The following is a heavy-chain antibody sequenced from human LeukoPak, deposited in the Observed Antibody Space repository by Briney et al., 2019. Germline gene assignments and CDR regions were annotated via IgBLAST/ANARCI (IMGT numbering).Heavy chain of an antibody. CDR1: GGSVSSYY. CDR2: IYYSGST. D-gene: IGHD3-22*01. CDR3: ARAMGGGATYYYDSSAYGNDVFDI. Sequence: PSETLSLTCTVSGGSVSSYYWSWIRQPPGKGLEWIGYIYYSGSTNYNPSLKSRVTISIDTSKNQVSLKLGSVTAADTAVYYCARAMGGGATYYYDSSAYGNDVFDIWSQGTMVTVSS. V-gene: IGHV4-59*08. J-gene: IGHJ3*02.